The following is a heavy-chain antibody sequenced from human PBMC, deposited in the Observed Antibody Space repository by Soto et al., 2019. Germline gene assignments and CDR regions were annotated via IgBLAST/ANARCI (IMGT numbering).Heavy chain of an antibody. V-gene: IGHV3-33*01. D-gene: IGHD2-8*01. CDR2: IWYDGSNK. J-gene: IGHJ4*02. CDR3: ASTPYCTNGVCYWGYFDY. Sequence: GGSLRLSCAASGFTFSSYGMHWVRQAPGKGLEWVAVIWYDGSNKYYADSVKGRFTISRDNSKNTLYLQMNSLRAEDTAVYYCASTPYCTNGVCYWGYFDYWGQGTLVTVSS. CDR1: GFTFSSYG.